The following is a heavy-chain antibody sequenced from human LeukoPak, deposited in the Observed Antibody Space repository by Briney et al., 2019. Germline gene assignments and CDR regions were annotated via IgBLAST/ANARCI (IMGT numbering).Heavy chain of an antibody. D-gene: IGHD3-10*01. CDR1: GFTFHTHE. V-gene: IGHV3-48*03. CDR2: ISAGLTAT. Sequence: GGSLRLSXVASGFTFHTHEMNWVRQAPGKGLEWISHISAGLTATYYADSVQGRFTISRDNANNLVFLQMNNLGVDDTAVYYCATGSSYWGQGTLVIVSS. J-gene: IGHJ4*02. CDR3: ATGSSY.